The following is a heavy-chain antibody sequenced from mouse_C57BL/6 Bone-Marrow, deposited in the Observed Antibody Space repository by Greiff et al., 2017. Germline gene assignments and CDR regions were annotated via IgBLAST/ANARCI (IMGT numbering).Heavy chain of an antibody. V-gene: IGHV14-4*01. CDR1: GFNIKDDY. Sequence: VQLQQSGAELVRPGASVKLSCTASGFNIKDDYMHWVKQRPEQGLEWIGWIDPENGDTEYASKFQGKATITADTSSNTAYLQRSSLTSEDTAGYYCTTGYWYFDVWGTGTTVTVSS. J-gene: IGHJ1*03. CDR2: IDPENGDT. CDR3: TTGYWYFDV.